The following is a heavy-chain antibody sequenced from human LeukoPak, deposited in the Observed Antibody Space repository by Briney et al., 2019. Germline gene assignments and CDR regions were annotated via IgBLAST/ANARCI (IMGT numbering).Heavy chain of an antibody. CDR2: IIGSAANT. J-gene: IGHJ4*02. CDR3: SKGQELDDGILES. Sequence: GESLRLSCGASGLTVSSYAMSWVRRAPGKGLGGVSTIIGSAANTYYADPVKGRSTISRDDSKNTVYLPMNSLRAEDTAVYYCSKGQELDDGILESWGRGTLVTVSS. D-gene: IGHD1-1*01. CDR1: GLTVSSYA. V-gene: IGHV3-23*01.